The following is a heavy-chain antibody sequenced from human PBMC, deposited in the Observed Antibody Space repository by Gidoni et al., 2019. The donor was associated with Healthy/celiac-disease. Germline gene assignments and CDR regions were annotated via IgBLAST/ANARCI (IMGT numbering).Heavy chain of an antibody. CDR2: IYYSGST. CDR3: ARYKWNDVEALDWYMDV. J-gene: IGHJ6*03. V-gene: IGHV4-39*01. D-gene: IGHD1-1*01. CDR1: GGSISSSSYY. Sequence: HLQLQESGPALVKPSETLSLTFTVSGGSISSSSYYWGWIRQPPGKGLEWIGSIYYSGSTYYNPSLKSRVTISVDTSKNQFSLRLRAGTAADTAVYYCARYKWNDVEALDWYMDVWGKGTTVTVSS.